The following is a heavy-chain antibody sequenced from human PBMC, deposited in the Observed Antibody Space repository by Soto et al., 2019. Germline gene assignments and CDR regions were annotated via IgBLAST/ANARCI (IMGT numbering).Heavy chain of an antibody. V-gene: IGHV1-2*04. D-gene: IGHD5-12*01. CDR2: INPNSGGT. Sequence: QVQLVQSGAEVKKPGASVKVSCKASGYTFTGYYMHWVRQAPGQGLEWMGWINPNSGGTNYAQKFQGWVTRTRDTPISTAYMELSRLRSDDTAVYYCARDQGYSGYALPYSSSLGPFDPWGQGTLVTVSS. CDR3: ARDQGYSGYALPYSSSLGPFDP. CDR1: GYTFTGYY. J-gene: IGHJ5*02.